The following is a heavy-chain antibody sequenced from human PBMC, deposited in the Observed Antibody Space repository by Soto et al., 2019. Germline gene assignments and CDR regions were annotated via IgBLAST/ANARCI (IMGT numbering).Heavy chain of an antibody. CDR3: ARDFGFGESRHMDV. V-gene: IGHV4-59*01. Sequence: SETLSLTCTVSGGSISSYYWSWIRQPPGKGLEWIGYIYYSGSTNYNPSLKSRVTISVDTSKNQFSLKLSSVTAADTAVYYCARDFGFGESRHMDVWGKGTTVTVSS. CDR1: GGSISSYY. D-gene: IGHD3-10*01. J-gene: IGHJ6*03. CDR2: IYYSGST.